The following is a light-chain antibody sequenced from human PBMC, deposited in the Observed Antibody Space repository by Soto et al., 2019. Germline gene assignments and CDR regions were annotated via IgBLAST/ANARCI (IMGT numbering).Light chain of an antibody. V-gene: IGLV2-14*03. Sequence: QSALTQPASVSGSPGQSITISCTGTSSDIGSYNYVSWYQQLPGKVPKLMIYGVSNRPSGVSNRFSGSNSGNTASLTISGLQAEDEADYYCSSYTFSSTIVVFGGGTKVTVL. CDR3: SSYTFSSTIVV. J-gene: IGLJ2*01. CDR1: SSDIGSYNY. CDR2: GVS.